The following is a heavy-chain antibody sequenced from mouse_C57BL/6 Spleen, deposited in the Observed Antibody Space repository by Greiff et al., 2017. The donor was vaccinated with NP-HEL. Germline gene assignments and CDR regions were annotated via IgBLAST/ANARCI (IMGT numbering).Heavy chain of an antibody. Sequence: VKLMESGPELVKPGASVKISCKASGYAFSSSWMNWVKQRPGKGLEWIGRIYPGDGDTNYNGKFKGKATLTADKSSSTAYMQLSSLTSEDSAVYFCAVPYYYGSSYAFAYWGQGTLVTVSA. CDR2: IYPGDGDT. D-gene: IGHD1-1*01. J-gene: IGHJ3*01. CDR3: AVPYYYGSSYAFAY. V-gene: IGHV1-82*01. CDR1: GYAFSSSW.